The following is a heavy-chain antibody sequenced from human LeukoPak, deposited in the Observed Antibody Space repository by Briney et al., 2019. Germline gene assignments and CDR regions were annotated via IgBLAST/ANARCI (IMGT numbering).Heavy chain of an antibody. CDR1: GGSFSGYY. D-gene: IGHD2-21*02. CDR3: ARGPPRIVVVTAIRFSNWFDP. Sequence: KASETLSLTCAVYGGSFSGYYWSWIRQPPGEGLEWIGEINHSGSTNYNPSLKSRVTISVDTSKNQFSLKLSSVTAADTAVYYCARGPPRIVVVTAIRFSNWFDPWGQGTLVTVSS. CDR2: INHSGST. V-gene: IGHV4-34*01. J-gene: IGHJ5*02.